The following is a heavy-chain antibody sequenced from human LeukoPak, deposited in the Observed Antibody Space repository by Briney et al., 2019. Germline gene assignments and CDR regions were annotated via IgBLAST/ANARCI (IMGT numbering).Heavy chain of an antibody. CDR2: IIPIFGTA. J-gene: IGHJ4*02. CDR3: ARDLEGGGALDY. Sequence: ASVKVSCKASGGTFSSYAISWVRQAPGQGLEWMGGIIPIFGTANYAQKFQGRVTITADESTSTAYMELSSLRSEDTAVYYCARDLEGGGALDYWGQGTLVTVSS. CDR1: GGTFSSYA. D-gene: IGHD1-26*01. V-gene: IGHV1-69*13.